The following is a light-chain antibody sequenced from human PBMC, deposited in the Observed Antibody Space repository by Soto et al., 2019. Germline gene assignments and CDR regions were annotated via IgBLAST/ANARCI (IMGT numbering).Light chain of an antibody. CDR3: QQYDNFPWT. Sequence: DIQMTQSPSSLSASVGDPVTITCQASQDISNYLNWYQQKPGKAPKLLIYDASNLETGVPSRFSGSGSGTDFSFTISSLQLEDIATYYCQQYDNFPWTFGQGTKVEI. CDR1: QDISNY. J-gene: IGKJ1*01. CDR2: DAS. V-gene: IGKV1-33*01.